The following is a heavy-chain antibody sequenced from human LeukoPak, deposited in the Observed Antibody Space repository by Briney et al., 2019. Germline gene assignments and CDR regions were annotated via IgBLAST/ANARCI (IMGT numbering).Heavy chain of an antibody. CDR1: GFTVSSNY. J-gene: IGHJ4*02. V-gene: IGHV3-53*01. CDR2: IYSGGST. CDR3: ARHESNMVRGVSIQFDY. D-gene: IGHD3-10*01. Sequence: GGSLRLSCAASGFTVSSNYMSWVRQAPGKGLEWVSVIYSGGSTYYADSVKGRFTISRDNSKNTLYLQMNSLRAEDAAVYYCARHESNMVRGVSIQFDYWGQGTLVTVSS.